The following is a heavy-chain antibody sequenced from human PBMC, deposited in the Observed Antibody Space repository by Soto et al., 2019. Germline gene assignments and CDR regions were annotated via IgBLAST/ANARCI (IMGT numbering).Heavy chain of an antibody. J-gene: IGHJ4*02. V-gene: IGHV4-30-4*01. D-gene: IGHD3-10*01. CDR1: GDSISSGDYY. Sequence: QVQLQESGPGLVKPSQTLSLTCTVSGDSISSGDYYWSWIRQHPGKGLEWIGYIYYSGSTYYNPSLKSRVTISVDTSKNQFSLKQSSVTAADTAVYYCARVGGFGATTIDYWGQGTLVTVSS. CDR2: IYYSGST. CDR3: ARVGGFGATTIDY.